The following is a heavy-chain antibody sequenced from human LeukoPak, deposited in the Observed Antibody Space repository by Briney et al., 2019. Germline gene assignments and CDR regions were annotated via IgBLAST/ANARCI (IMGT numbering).Heavy chain of an antibody. Sequence: GXYYWSWIRXPPGXGLEWIXYIYYSGSTYYNPSLKSRVTISVDTSKNQFSLKLSSVTAADTAVYYCAREGVVAAAKGAFDIWGQGTMVTVSS. CDR2: IYYSGST. J-gene: IGHJ3*02. CDR1: GXYY. V-gene: IGHV4-30-4*01. D-gene: IGHD2-15*01. CDR3: AREGVVAAAKGAFDI.